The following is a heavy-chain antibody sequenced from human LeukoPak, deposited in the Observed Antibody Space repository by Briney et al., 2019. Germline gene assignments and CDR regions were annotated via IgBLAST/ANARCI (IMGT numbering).Heavy chain of an antibody. D-gene: IGHD6-19*01. J-gene: IGHJ4*02. CDR1: GGSISSSSYY. V-gene: IGHV4-39*01. CDR2: IYYSGST. Sequence: PSETLSLTCTVSGGSISSSSYYWGWIRQPPGKGLEWIGSIYYSGSTYYNPSLKSRVTISVDTSKNQFSLKLSSVTAADTAVYYCARHVAVAGKIDYWGQGTLVTVSS. CDR3: ARHVAVAGKIDY.